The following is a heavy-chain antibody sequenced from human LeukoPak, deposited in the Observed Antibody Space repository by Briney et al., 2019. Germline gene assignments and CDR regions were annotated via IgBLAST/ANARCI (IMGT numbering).Heavy chain of an antibody. CDR3: ARVNSGSDR. J-gene: IGHJ5*02. Sequence: GGSQRLSCAASGFTFNTYWMNWVRQAPGKGLEWVATIKKDGSEKYYVDSVKGRFTISRDNAKNSLYLQMTSLRVEDTAEYYCARVNSGSDRWGQGTLVTVSS. CDR1: GFTFNTYW. V-gene: IGHV3-7*01. D-gene: IGHD1-26*01. CDR2: IKKDGSEK.